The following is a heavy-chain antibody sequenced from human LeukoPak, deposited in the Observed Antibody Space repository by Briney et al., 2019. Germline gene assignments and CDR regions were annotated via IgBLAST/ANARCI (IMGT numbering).Heavy chain of an antibody. Sequence: PGGSLRLSCAASGYTFSSHGLTGVRQARGKGLEWVSTINGAGDNPYYAETVKGRFTISRDNSKNTLYLQMHSLRAEDTAIYYCAKVSVCYGCYLDYWGQGTLVTVSS. J-gene: IGHJ4*02. D-gene: IGHD2-8*01. CDR3: AKVSVCYGCYLDY. V-gene: IGHV3-23*01. CDR2: INGAGDNP. CDR1: GYTFSSHG.